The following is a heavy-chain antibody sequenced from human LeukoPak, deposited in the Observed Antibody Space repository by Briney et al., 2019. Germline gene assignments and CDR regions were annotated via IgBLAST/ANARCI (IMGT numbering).Heavy chain of an antibody. D-gene: IGHD2-2*01. CDR1: GYTFTGYY. Sequence: ASVKVSCKASGYTFTGYYMHWVRQAPRQGLEWMGWINPNSGVTVYAQTFQGRVTLTSDTSISTAYMDLSRLRSDDTAVYYCARRSDYCSSTSCANYYYYGLDVWGQGTTVTVSS. CDR2: INPNSGVT. CDR3: ARRSDYCSSTSCANYYYYGLDV. J-gene: IGHJ6*02. V-gene: IGHV1-2*02.